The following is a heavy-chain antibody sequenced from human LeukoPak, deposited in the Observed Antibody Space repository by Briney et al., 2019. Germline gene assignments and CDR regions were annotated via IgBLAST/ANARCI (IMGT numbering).Heavy chain of an antibody. CDR3: AIDVLRGYYWAFGY. CDR2: ISSSSSYI. D-gene: IGHD3-22*01. CDR1: GFTFSSYS. J-gene: IGHJ4*02. Sequence: PGGSLRLSCAASGFTFSSYSMNWVRQAPGKGLEWVSSISSSSSYIYYADSVKGRFTISRDNAKNSLYLQMNSLRAEDTAVYYCAIDVLRGYYWAFGYWGQGTLVTVSS. V-gene: IGHV3-21*01.